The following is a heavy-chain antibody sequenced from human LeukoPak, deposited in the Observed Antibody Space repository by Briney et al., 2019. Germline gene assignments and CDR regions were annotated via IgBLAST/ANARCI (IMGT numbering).Heavy chain of an antibody. D-gene: IGHD3/OR15-3a*01. V-gene: IGHV3-74*01. CDR3: ARGFGLGYFDY. Sequence: VRXXXGXGXXXVSRINSDGSSTSYADSVKGRFTISRDNAKNTLYLQMNSLRAEDTAVYYCARGFGLGYFDYWGQGTLVTVSS. CDR2: INSDGSST. J-gene: IGHJ4*02.